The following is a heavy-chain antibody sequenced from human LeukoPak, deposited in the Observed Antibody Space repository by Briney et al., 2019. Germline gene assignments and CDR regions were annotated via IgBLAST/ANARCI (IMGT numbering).Heavy chain of an antibody. D-gene: IGHD3-10*01. V-gene: IGHV3-23*01. CDR1: GFTFSSYA. CDR2: ISGSGGST. Sequence: PGGSLRLSCAASGFTFSSYAMSWVRLAPGKGLEWVSAISGSGGSTYYADSVKGRFTISRDNSKNTLYLQMNSLRAEDTAVYYCAKGPKWFGESHFDYWGQGTLVTVSS. CDR3: AKGPKWFGESHFDY. J-gene: IGHJ4*02.